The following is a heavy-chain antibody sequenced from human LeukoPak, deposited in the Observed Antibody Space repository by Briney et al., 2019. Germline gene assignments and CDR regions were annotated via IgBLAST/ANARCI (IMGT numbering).Heavy chain of an antibody. Sequence: PGGSLRLSCAASGFTFSSYAMSWVRQAPGKGVEGVSFISGGGGSTYYADSVKGQFTISTDNSKNTLYLQMNILRAEDTAVYYCAKPRGAGSSYNGGFDYWGQGTLVTVSS. CDR3: AKPRGAGSSYNGGFDY. J-gene: IGHJ4*02. D-gene: IGHD3-10*01. CDR2: ISGGGGST. CDR1: GFTFSSYA. V-gene: IGHV3-23*01.